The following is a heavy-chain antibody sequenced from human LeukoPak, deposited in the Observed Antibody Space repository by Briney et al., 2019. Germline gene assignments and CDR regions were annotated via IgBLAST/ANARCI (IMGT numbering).Heavy chain of an antibody. V-gene: IGHV4-31*02. J-gene: IGHJ6*02. CDR2: IYYSGST. CDR1: GFTFSSYS. Sequence: LRLSCAASGFTFSSYSMNWIRQHPGKGLEWIGYIYYSGSTYYNPSLKSRVTISVDTSKNQFSLKLSPVTAADTAVYYCARGPDHYGMDVWGQGTTVTVSS. CDR3: ARGPDHYGMDV.